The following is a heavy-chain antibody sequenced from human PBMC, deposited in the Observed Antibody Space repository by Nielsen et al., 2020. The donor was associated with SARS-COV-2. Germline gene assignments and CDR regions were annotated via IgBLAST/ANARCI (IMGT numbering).Heavy chain of an antibody. CDR1: GFTFSSYA. V-gene: IGHV3-30-3*01. J-gene: IGHJ6*02. CDR3: ARDRRVGANQVNYYGMDV. CDR2: ISYDGSNK. D-gene: IGHD1-26*01. Sequence: GESLKISCAASGFTFSSYAMHWVRQAPGKGLEWVAVISYDGSNKYYADSVKGRFTISRDNSKNTLYLQMSSLRAEDTAVYYCARDRRVGANQVNYYGMDVWGQGTTVTVSS.